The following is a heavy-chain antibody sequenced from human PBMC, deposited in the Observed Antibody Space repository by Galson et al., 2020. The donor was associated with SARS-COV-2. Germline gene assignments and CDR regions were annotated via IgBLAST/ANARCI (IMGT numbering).Heavy chain of an antibody. CDR2: IYYSGST. J-gene: IGHJ6*02. CDR1: GRSISSYY. V-gene: IGHV4-59*13. D-gene: IGHD3-16*01. Sequence: SETLSLTCPVSGRSISSYYWSWIRQPPGKALEWIGYIYYSGSTNYNPSLKSRVTISVDTSKNQFSLKLSSVTAADTAVYYCAGGQGNYYYYGMDVWGQGTTVTVSS. CDR3: AGGQGNYYYYGMDV.